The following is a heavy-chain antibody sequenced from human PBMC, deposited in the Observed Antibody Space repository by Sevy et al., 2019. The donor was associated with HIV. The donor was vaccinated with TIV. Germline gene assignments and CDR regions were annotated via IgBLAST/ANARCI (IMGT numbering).Heavy chain of an antibody. CDR2: ISYDGSDK. Sequence: GGSLRLSCAASGFTFSTYGMHWVRQAPGKGLAWVAVISYDGSDKYYVESVKGRFTISRDNSKNLLYLQINSLRAEDTAVYYCAKDAGYTVDWYTGLWGQGTLVTVSS. CDR3: AKDAGYTVDWYTGL. CDR1: GFTFSTYG. D-gene: IGHD6-19*01. V-gene: IGHV3-30*18. J-gene: IGHJ4*02.